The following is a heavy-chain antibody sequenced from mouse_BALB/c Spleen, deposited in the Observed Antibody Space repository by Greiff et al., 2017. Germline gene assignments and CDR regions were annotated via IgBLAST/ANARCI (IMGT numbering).Heavy chain of an antibody. J-gene: IGHJ3*01. CDR3: ARSYNGNYVGFAY. Sequence: EVQLVESGPSLVKPSQTLSLTCSVTGDSITSGYWNWIRKFPGNKLEYMGYISYSGSTYYNPSLKSRISITRDTSKTQYYLQLNSVTTEDTATYYCARSYNGNYVGFAYWGQGTLVTVSA. V-gene: IGHV3-8*02. D-gene: IGHD2-10*01. CDR2: ISYSGST. CDR1: GDSITSGY.